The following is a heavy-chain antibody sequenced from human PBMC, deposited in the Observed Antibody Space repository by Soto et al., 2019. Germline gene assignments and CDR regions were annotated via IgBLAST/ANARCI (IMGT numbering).Heavy chain of an antibody. CDR3: ARVKMVYALIDAFDI. J-gene: IGHJ3*02. D-gene: IGHD2-8*01. Sequence: EVQLVESGGGLVKPGGSLRLSCTASGFTFSSYSMNWVRQAPGKGLEWVSSISSSSSYIYYADSVKGRFTISRDNAKNSLYLQMNSLRAEDTAVYYCARVKMVYALIDAFDIWGQGTMVTVSS. CDR2: ISSSSSYI. CDR1: GFTFSSYS. V-gene: IGHV3-21*01.